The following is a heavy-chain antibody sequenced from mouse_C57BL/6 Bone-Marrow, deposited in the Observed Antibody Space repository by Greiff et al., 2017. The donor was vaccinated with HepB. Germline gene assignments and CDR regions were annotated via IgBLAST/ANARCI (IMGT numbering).Heavy chain of an antibody. CDR2: FYPGSGSI. V-gene: IGHV1-62-2*01. D-gene: IGHD2-4*01. CDR3: ARHEERRYDYDRTWFAY. J-gene: IGHJ3*01. CDR1: GYTFTEYT. Sequence: QVQLQQSGAELVKPGASVKLSCKASGYTFTEYTIHWVKQRSGQGLEWIGWFYPGSGSIKYNEKFKDKATLTADKSSSTVYMELSRLTSEDSAVYFCARHEERRYDYDRTWFAYWGQGTLVTVSA.